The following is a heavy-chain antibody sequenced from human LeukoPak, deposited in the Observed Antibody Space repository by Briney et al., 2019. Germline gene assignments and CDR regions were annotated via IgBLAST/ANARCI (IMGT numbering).Heavy chain of an antibody. CDR1: GFTFNTYW. CDR3: ARDTYDSSGYHFYYMDV. CDR2: IKEDGSEK. D-gene: IGHD3-22*01. Sequence: GGSLRLSCAVSGFTFNTYWMSWVRRAPGKGLEWVANIKEDGSEKHYGNSVRGRFTISRYKAKNSLYLRMNSLRAEDTALYFCARDTYDSSGYHFYYMDVWGKGTTVTVSS. J-gene: IGHJ6*03. V-gene: IGHV3-7*01.